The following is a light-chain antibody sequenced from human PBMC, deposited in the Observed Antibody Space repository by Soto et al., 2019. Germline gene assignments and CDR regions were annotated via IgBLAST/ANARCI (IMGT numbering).Light chain of an antibody. J-gene: IGKJ2*02. V-gene: IGKV3-15*01. CDR2: GAS. CDR3: QQRGKWPST. Sequence: IVMTQSPATLSVFPGESATLSCRASQGINSNLAWYQQKPGQAPRLLIYGASTRATGIPARFSGSGSVTEFTLTINSLQSEDFAVYYCQQRGKWPSTFGPGTKVEMK. CDR1: QGINSN.